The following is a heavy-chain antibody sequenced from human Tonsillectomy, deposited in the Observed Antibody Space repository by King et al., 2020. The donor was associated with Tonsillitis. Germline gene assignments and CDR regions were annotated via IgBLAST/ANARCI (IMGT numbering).Heavy chain of an antibody. J-gene: IGHJ5*02. CDR2: INHSGST. CDR3: ARGASDYYYWAVT. CDR1: GGSFSGYY. V-gene: IGHV4-34*01. D-gene: IGHD3-22*01. Sequence: QVQLQQWGAGLLKPSETLSLTCTVFGGSFSGYYWIWIRQPPGKGPEWIGEINHSGSTNYNPSLKSRITISVDTSKNQFSLNLSSVTAADTAVYYCARGASDYYYWAVTWGQGTLVTVSS.